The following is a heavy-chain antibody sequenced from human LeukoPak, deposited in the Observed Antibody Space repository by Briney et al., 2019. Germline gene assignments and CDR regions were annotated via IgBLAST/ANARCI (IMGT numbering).Heavy chain of an antibody. J-gene: IGHJ4*02. V-gene: IGHV4-34*01. CDR1: GFTFSDYY. Sequence: GSLRLSCAASGFTFSDYYMSWIRQPPGKGLEWIGEINHSGSTNYNPSLKSRVAISVDTSKNQFSLKLSSVTAADTAVYYCARGFGITMIVVVKPFDYWGQGTLVTVSS. D-gene: IGHD3-22*01. CDR3: ARGFGITMIVVVKPFDY. CDR2: INHSGST.